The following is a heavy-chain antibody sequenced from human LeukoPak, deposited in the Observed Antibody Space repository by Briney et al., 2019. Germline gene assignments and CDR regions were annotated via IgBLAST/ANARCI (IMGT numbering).Heavy chain of an antibody. Sequence: GGSLRLSCAASGFTFSSYGMHWVRQAPGKGLEWVAFIRYDGSNKYYADSVKGRFTISRDNSKNTLYLQMNSLRAEDTAVYYCAKPSVDTAMVIDAFDIWGQGAMVTVSS. V-gene: IGHV3-30*02. CDR3: AKPSVDTAMVIDAFDI. CDR1: GFTFSSYG. D-gene: IGHD5-18*01. J-gene: IGHJ3*02. CDR2: IRYDGSNK.